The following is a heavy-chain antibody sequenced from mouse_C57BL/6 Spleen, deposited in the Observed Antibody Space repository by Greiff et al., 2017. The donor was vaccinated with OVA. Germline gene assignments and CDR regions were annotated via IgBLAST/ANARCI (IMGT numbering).Heavy chain of an antibody. Sequence: VQLQQSGAELVRPGASVTLSCTASGYTFTDYELHWVKQTPVHGLEWIGAIDPETGGTAYNQKFKGKAILTADKSSSTAYMELRSLTSEDSAVYYCTPITTRVAPYAMDYWGQGTSVTVSS. CDR1: GYTFTDYE. V-gene: IGHV1-15*01. CDR2: IDPETGGT. CDR3: TPITTRVAPYAMDY. J-gene: IGHJ4*01. D-gene: IGHD1-1*01.